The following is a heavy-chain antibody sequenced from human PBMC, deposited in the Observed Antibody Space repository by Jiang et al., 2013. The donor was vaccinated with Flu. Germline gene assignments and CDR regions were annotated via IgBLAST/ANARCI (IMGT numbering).Heavy chain of an antibody. J-gene: IGHJ6*02. CDR3: ARQGPPVVRGVIIGSYYYYYGMDV. CDR1: GDSVSSNSA. CDR2: TYYRSKWYN. V-gene: IGHV6-1*01. Sequence: QTLSLTCAISGDSVSSNSAWNWIRQSPSRGLEWLGRTYYRSKWYNDYAVSVKSRITINPDTSKNQFSLQLNSVTPEDTAVYYCARQGPPVVRGVIIGSYYYYYGMDVWGQGTTVTVSS. D-gene: IGHD3-10*01.